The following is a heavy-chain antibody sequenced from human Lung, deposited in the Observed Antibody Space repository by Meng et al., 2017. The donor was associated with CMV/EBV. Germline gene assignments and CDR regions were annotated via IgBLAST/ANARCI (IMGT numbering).Heavy chain of an antibody. CDR2: ISAYNGDT. J-gene: IGHJ4*01. CDR1: GYIFTKYG. Sequence: ASVXVSXXASGYIFTKYGVNWMRQAPGQGPEWMGWISAYNGDTMYAPKVQGRVTMTTDTSTSTAYMELRGLRSDDPAVYYCARDAGTIAVSGIGDYWGQGXLVTVSS. CDR3: ARDAGTIAVSGIGDY. D-gene: IGHD6-19*01. V-gene: IGHV1-18*01.